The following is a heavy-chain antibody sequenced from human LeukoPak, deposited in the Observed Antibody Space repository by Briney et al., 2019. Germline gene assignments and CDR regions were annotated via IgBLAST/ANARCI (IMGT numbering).Heavy chain of an antibody. V-gene: IGHV3-30*04. J-gene: IGHJ4*02. CDR2: ISYDGSTK. CDR3: AKRWGFGEFLED. CDR1: GFTFTNYP. Sequence: GGSLRLSCAASGFTFTNYPIHWVRQAPGKGLEWVTVISYDGSTKYYADSVKGRFSISRDNSKNTQHLQMNSLRAEDTAVYYCAKRWGFGEFLEDWGQGTLVTVSS. D-gene: IGHD3-10*01.